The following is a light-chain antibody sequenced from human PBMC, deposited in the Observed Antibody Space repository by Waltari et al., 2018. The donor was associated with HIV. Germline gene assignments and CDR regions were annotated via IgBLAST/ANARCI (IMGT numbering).Light chain of an antibody. V-gene: IGLV2-14*03. CDR1: SSDVGAYTY. CDR2: DVS. CDR3: TSYTSTTTRVL. J-gene: IGLJ2*01. Sequence: QSALTQPASVSGSPGQSITISCTGTSSDVGAYTYVSCYQQHPGKAPKLMIYDVSNRPSGVSNRFSGSKSGNTASLTISGLQAEDEAAYYCTSYTSTTTRVLFGGGTKLTVL.